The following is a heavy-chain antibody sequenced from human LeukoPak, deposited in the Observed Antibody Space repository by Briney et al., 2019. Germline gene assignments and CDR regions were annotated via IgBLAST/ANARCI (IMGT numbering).Heavy chain of an antibody. D-gene: IGHD5-12*01. CDR1: GYTLTELS. CDR2: FDPEDGET. Sequence: GASVKVSCKVSGYTLTELSMHWVRQAPGKGLEGMGGFDPEDGETIYAQKFQGRVTMTEDTSTNTAYMELSSLRSEDTAVYYCATEGRRYSGYGGVGYWGQGTLVTVSS. J-gene: IGHJ4*02. CDR3: ATEGRRYSGYGGVGY. V-gene: IGHV1-24*01.